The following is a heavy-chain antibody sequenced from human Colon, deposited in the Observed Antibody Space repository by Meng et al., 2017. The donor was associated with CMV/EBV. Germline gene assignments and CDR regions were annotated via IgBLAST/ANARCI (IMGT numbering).Heavy chain of an antibody. J-gene: IGHJ6*02. V-gene: IGHV3-66*02. Sequence: GGSLRLSCAVSGVTASSSYISWVRQAPGKGLEWVSLLYSGGSRYYADSVKGRFTISRDNSKNTLYLQMNSLRAEDTAVYYCARGVYGMDVWGQGTTVTVSS. CDR1: GVTASSSY. CDR2: LYSGGSR. CDR3: ARGVYGMDV.